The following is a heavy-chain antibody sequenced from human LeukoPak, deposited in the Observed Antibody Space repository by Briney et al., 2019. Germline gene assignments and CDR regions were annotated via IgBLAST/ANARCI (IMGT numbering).Heavy chain of an antibody. CDR3: ARAYYDMLAGYFY. V-gene: IGHV3-11*01. J-gene: IGHJ4*02. Sequence: GSLRLSCAASGFTLCYYYMGWLCHGQGPGLGRDSYNSRSRSTIYNADSVKDRETLSRDNAKNALYLQMNTLRAEDTPVYSCARAYYDMLAGYFYRGQGTLVTVSS. D-gene: IGHD3-9*01. CDR1: GFTLCYYY. CDR2: NSRSRSTI.